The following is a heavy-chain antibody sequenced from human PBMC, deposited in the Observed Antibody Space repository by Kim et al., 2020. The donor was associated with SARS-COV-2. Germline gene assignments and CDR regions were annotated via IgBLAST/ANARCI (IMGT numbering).Heavy chain of an antibody. CDR3: AKLYSSSCCGFDY. CDR1: GFTFSSYG. V-gene: IGHV3-30*18. J-gene: IGHJ4*02. D-gene: IGHD6-13*01. Sequence: GGSLRLSCAASGFTFSSYGMHWVRQAPGKGLEWVAVISYDGSNKYYADSVKGRFTISRDNSKNTLYLQMNSLRAEDTSVYYCAKLYSSSCCGFDYWGQGTLVTVSS. CDR2: ISYDGSNK.